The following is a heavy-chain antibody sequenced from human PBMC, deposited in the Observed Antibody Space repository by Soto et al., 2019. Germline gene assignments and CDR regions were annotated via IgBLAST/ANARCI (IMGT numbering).Heavy chain of an antibody. J-gene: IGHJ4*02. D-gene: IGHD3-10*01. V-gene: IGHV4-30-2*01. CDR3: ATYGGFRFDY. Sequence: SETLSLTCAVSGGSISSGYYSWSWIRQPPGKGLEWIGYIYHSGSTYYNPSLKSRVTISVDRSKNQFSLQLSSVTAADTAVYYCATYGGFRFDYWGQGTLVTVSS. CDR1: GGSISSGYYS. CDR2: IYHSGST.